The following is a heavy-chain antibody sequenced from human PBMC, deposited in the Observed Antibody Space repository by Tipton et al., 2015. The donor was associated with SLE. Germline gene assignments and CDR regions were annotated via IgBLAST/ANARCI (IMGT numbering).Heavy chain of an antibody. CDR3: ARSGYSSGWYRGRFDI. CDR1: GGSISSYY. D-gene: IGHD6-19*01. Sequence: TLSLTCTVSGGSISSYYWSWIRQPPGKGLEWIGYIYYSGSTNYNPSLKSRVTISVDTSKNQFFLRLRPVTAADTAVYYCARSGYSSGWYRGRFDIWGQGTMVTVSS. J-gene: IGHJ3*02. V-gene: IGHV4-59*12. CDR2: IYYSGST.